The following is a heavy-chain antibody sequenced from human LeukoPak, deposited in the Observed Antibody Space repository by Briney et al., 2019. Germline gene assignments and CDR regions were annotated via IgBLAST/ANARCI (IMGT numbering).Heavy chain of an antibody. V-gene: IGHV3-30-3*01. J-gene: IGHJ4*02. D-gene: IGHD5-18*01. CDR2: ISDDGNNK. CDR3: ASIYSSGYSYFDY. Sequence: PGGSLRLSCAASGFTFASYPIHWVRQAPGKGLDWVAVISDDGNNKYYSDSVKGRFTISRDNSKNTLYLQMNSLRAEDTAVYYCASIYSSGYSYFDYWGQGTLVTVSS. CDR1: GFTFASYP.